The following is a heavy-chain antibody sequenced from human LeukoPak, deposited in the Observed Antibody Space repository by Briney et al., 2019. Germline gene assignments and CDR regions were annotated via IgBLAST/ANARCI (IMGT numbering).Heavy chain of an antibody. V-gene: IGHV3-7*01. CDR3: ARVYDSSGYYYEQTGYFDY. J-gene: IGHJ4*02. CDR1: GFTFSSYW. Sequence: GGSLRLSCAASGFTFSSYWMSWVRQAPGKGLEWVANIKQDGSEKYYVDSVKGRFTISRDNAKNSLYLQMNSLRAEDMAVYYCARVYDSSGYYYEQTGYFDYWGQGTLVTVSS. CDR2: IKQDGSEK. D-gene: IGHD3-22*01.